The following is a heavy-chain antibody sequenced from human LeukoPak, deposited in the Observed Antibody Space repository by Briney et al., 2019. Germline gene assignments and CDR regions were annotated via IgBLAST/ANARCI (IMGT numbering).Heavy chain of an antibody. CDR1: GFTFSNAW. CDR2: IRSNSDGGTI. Sequence: GGSLRLSCATSGFTFSNAWMNWVRQAPGKGLEWVGRIRSNSDGGTIDYAAPVKGRFTLSRDDSKNTLYLQMNSLKTEDTAVYYCTTERNFYDSLSFDYWGQGTLVTVSS. CDR3: TTERNFYDSLSFDY. V-gene: IGHV3-15*07. D-gene: IGHD3-22*01. J-gene: IGHJ4*02.